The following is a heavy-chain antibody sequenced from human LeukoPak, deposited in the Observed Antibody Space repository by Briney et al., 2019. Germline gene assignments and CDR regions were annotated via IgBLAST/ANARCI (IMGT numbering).Heavy chain of an antibody. V-gene: IGHV1-69-2*01. CDR3: ATITMVRGVSYYFDY. J-gene: IGHJ4*02. CDR2: VDPEDGET. CDR1: GYTFTDYY. Sequence: ASVKVSCNVSGYTFTDYYMHWVQQAPGKGLEWMGLVDPEDGETIYAEKFQGRVTITADTSTDAAYMELSSLRSEDTAVYYCATITMVRGVSYYFDYWGQGTLVTVSS. D-gene: IGHD3-10*01.